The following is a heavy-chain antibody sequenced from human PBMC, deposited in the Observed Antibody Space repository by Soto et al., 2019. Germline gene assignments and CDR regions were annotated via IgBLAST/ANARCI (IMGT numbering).Heavy chain of an antibody. CDR2: IYHGRTT. V-gene: IGHV4-38-2*02. CDR3: ARAHIMVVAGNTFDY. J-gene: IGHJ4*01. Sequence: PSETLSPTGSVPGYSISSGAYWGWTRQPPGKGPEWIASIYHGRTTFYNPSLKSRIAVSVDTSKNECTLKRRSITAADTAVYYCARAHIMVVAGNTFDYWGHGTLVTVSS. D-gene: IGHD2-21*01. CDR1: GYSISSGAY.